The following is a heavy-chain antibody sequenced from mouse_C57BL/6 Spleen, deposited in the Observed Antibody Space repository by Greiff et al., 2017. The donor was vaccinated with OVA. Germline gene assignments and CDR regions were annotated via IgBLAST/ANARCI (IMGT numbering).Heavy chain of an antibody. CDR1: GYTFTDYE. J-gene: IGHJ2*01. V-gene: IGHV1-15*01. CDR2: IDPETGGT. D-gene: IGHD1-2*01. Sequence: QVQLQQSGAELVRPGASVTLSCKASGYTFTDYEMHWVKQTPVHGLEWIGAIDPETGGTAYNQKFKGKAILTADKSSSTAYMELRSLPSEDSAVYYCTRGGTTAYFDDWGQGTTLTVSS. CDR3: TRGGTTAYFDD.